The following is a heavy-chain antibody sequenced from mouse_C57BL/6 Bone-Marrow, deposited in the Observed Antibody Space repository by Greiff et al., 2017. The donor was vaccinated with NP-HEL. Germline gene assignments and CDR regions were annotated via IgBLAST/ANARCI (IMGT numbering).Heavy chain of an antibody. CDR3: AREEINFPMLMDY. Sequence: VQLQQSGAELVRPGTSVKVSCKASGYAFTNYLIEWVKQRPGQGLEWIGVINPGSGGTNYNEKFKGKATLTADKSSSTAYMQLSSLTSEDSAVYFCAREEINFPMLMDYWGQGTLVTVSS. V-gene: IGHV1-54*01. CDR2: INPGSGGT. J-gene: IGHJ4*01. CDR1: GYAFTNYL. D-gene: IGHD6-5*01.